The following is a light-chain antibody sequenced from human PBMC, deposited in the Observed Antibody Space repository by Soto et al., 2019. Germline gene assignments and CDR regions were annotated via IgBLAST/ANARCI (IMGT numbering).Light chain of an antibody. J-gene: IGLJ1*01. V-gene: IGLV2-14*01. CDR2: EVR. CDR3: ISYRDSDTSDV. CDR1: SSDIGSYNY. Sequence: QSALTQPASVSGSPGQSITISCTGTSSDIGSYNYVAWYQQFPGKTPKLIIYEVRNRPSGVSFRFSGSKSGNTASLTISGLQAEDEADYYCISYRDSDTSDVYGTWPKVTVL.